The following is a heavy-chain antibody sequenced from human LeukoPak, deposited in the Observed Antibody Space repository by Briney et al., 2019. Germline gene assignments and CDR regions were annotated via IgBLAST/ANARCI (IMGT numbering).Heavy chain of an antibody. CDR1: GFTFSSYA. CDR3: AKVPYSDYGSGRPPFMDV. J-gene: IGHJ6*02. D-gene: IGHD3-10*01. CDR2: ISNNGIAT. Sequence: GGSLRLSCAASGFTFSSYAMSWVRQAPGKGLEWVSTISNNGIATHYADSVKGRFTISRDNYENTLFLQMNYLRAEDTATYYCAKVPYSDYGSGRPPFMDVWGQGTTVAVSS. V-gene: IGHV3-23*01.